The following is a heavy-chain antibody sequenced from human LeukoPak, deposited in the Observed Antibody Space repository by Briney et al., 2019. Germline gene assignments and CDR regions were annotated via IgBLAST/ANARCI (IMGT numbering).Heavy chain of an antibody. CDR2: ISYSRST. D-gene: IGHD1-1*01. J-gene: IGHJ5*02. V-gene: IGHV4-59*01. CDR3: AREGSAGTNLNWFDP. Sequence: PSETLSLTCTVSGGSISSYYWSWIRQPPGKGLEWIGYISYSRSTNFNPSLKSRVTISVDTSNNHFSLKLSSVTAAATAVYYCAREGSAGTNLNWFDPWCQGPVVTVSS. CDR1: GGSISSYY.